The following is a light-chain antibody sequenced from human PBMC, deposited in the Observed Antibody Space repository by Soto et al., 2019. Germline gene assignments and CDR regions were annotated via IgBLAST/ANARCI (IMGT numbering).Light chain of an antibody. CDR2: AAS. V-gene: IGKV1-12*01. CDR3: QQLNSYPPA. Sequence: DSLVTQSASSVSVSVVDRATITCRPSPNLTGYLAWYQPTPGKAPKLLNYAASTLQSGVPSSFSGSGSATDFTLTISRLQPEDFATYYCQQLNSYPPAFGQGTGLEIK. CDR1: PNLTGY. J-gene: IGKJ5*01.